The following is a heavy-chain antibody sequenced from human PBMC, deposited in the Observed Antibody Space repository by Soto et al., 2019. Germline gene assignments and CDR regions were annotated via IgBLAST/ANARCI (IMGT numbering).Heavy chain of an antibody. CDR2: IYDSRST. CDR3: ARGCPYGSGIYYNGHNWFDP. V-gene: IGHV4-30-2*01. Sequence: SSETLSLTCAVSGGSISSGGYSWSWIRRPPGKGLEWIGYIYDSRSTYYNPSLKSRVTISVDRSKNQFSLKLSSVTAADTAVYYCARGCPYGSGIYYNGHNWFDPLGQGTLVTVSS. J-gene: IGHJ5*02. CDR1: GGSISSGGYS. D-gene: IGHD3-10*01.